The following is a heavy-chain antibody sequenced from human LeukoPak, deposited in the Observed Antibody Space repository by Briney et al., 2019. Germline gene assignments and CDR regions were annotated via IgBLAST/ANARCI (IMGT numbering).Heavy chain of an antibody. Sequence: AGGCLRLSCAAAGFTFSDYYMSWIRQAPGKGREWVSYISSSGSTIYDADSVKGRFTISRDNAKNSLHLQMNSLRAEDTAVYYCARGLASGSYYFSCFDPWGQGTLVTVSS. CDR1: GFTFSDYY. V-gene: IGHV3-11*04. D-gene: IGHD3-10*01. CDR2: ISSSGSTI. J-gene: IGHJ5*02. CDR3: ARGLASGSYYFSCFDP.